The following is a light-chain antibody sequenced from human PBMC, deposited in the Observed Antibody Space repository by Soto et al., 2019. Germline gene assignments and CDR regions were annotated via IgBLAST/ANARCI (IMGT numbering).Light chain of an antibody. CDR3: QQIYSTHQDGT. J-gene: IGKJ1*01. CDR1: QSISSY. CDR2: AAS. V-gene: IGKV1-39*01. Sequence: DIQMTQSPSSLSASVGDRVTITCRASQSISSYLNWYQQKPGKAPKLLIYAASSLQSGVPSRFNGSGAGTDFTLTIGSLPPEDFATYDCQQIYSTHQDGTFGQGAKVDI.